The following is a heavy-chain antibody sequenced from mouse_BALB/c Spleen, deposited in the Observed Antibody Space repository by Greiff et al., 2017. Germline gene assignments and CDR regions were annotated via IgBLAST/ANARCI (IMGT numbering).Heavy chain of an antibody. Sequence: VQLKESGAELVKPGASVKLSCTASGFNIKDTYMHWVKQRPEQGLEWIGWIDPENGDTEYAPKFQGKATMTADTSSNTAYLQLSSLTSEDTAVYYCNGAATGYFDVWGAGTTVTVSS. CDR3: NGAATGYFDV. J-gene: IGHJ1*01. CDR1: GFNIKDTY. CDR2: IDPENGDT. V-gene: IGHV14-4*02. D-gene: IGHD1-2*01.